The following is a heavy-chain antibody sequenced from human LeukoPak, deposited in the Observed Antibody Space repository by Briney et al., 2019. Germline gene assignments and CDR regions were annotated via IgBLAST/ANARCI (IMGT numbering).Heavy chain of an antibody. V-gene: IGHV4-38-2*02. CDR3: AARGVTGTNYYMDV. Sequence: PSETLSLTCTVSGYSISSGYYWGWIRQPPGKGLEWIGSIYHSGSIYYNPSLKSRVTISVDTSKNQFSLKLSSVTAADTAVYYCAARGVTGTNYYMDVWGKGTTVTVSS. J-gene: IGHJ6*03. CDR1: GYSISSGYY. CDR2: IYHSGSI. D-gene: IGHD1/OR15-1a*01.